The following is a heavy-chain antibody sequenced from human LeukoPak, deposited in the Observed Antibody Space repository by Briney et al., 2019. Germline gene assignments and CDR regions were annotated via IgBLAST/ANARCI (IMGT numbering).Heavy chain of an antibody. V-gene: IGHV1-18*01. D-gene: IGHD4-17*01. CDR3: ARDPRHMVTTKYNAFDI. Sequence: GASVTVSCKPSGYTFTDYGFSWVRQAPGQGLEWMGWISPYNGNTRYTQKFQDRVTMTTDTSAGTAYMELRSLRSDDTAVYYCARDPRHMVTTKYNAFDIWGQGTMVTVSS. CDR2: ISPYNGNT. J-gene: IGHJ3*02. CDR1: GYTFTDYG.